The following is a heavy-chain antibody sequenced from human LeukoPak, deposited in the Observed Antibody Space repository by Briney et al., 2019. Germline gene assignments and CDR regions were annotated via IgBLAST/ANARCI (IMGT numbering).Heavy chain of an antibody. CDR2: IYSDGTT. J-gene: IGHJ4*02. CDR1: GFTVGSNY. CDR3: ASRAGLVVVAATPYDY. D-gene: IGHD2-15*01. V-gene: IGHV3-53*01. Sequence: GGSLRLSCAASGFTVGSNYMSWVRQAPGKGLEWVSVIYSDGTTYYADSVKGRFTISRDNSKNTLYLQMNSLGAEDTAVYYCASRAGLVVVAATPYDYWGQGTLVTVSS.